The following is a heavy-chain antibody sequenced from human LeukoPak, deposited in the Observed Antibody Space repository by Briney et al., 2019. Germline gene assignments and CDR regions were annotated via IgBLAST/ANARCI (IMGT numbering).Heavy chain of an antibody. Sequence: ASVKVSCKASGYTFTSYYMHWVRQAPGQGLDWMGIINPSGGSTSYAQKFQGRVTMTRDTSTSTVYMELSSLRSEGTAVYYCARTVTTGLGYFDYWGQGTLVTVSS. CDR3: ARTVTTGLGYFDY. V-gene: IGHV1-46*03. CDR2: INPSGGST. J-gene: IGHJ4*02. CDR1: GYTFTSYY. D-gene: IGHD4-17*01.